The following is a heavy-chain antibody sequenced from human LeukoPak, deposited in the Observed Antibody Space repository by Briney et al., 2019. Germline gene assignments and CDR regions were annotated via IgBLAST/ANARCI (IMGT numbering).Heavy chain of an antibody. CDR3: ARFAAGGSYYYYMDV. CDR1: GFTFSSYA. V-gene: IGHV3-48*01. D-gene: IGHD6-25*01. Sequence: GGSLRLSCAASGFTFSSYAMNWVRQPPGKGLEWVSNIGTSSTTIYYADSVKGRFTISRDNAKNSLYLQMNSLRADDTAVYYCARFAAGGSYYYYMDVWDKGTTVTVSS. J-gene: IGHJ6*03. CDR2: IGTSSTTI.